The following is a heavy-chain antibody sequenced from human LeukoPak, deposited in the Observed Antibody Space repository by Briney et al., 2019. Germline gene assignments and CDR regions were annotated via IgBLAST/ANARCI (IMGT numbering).Heavy chain of an antibody. D-gene: IGHD6-13*01. Sequence: GGSLRLSCAASGFTFSSYGMHWVRQAPGKGLEWVAFIRYDGSNKYYADSVKGRFTISRDNSKNTLYLQMNSLRAEDTAVYYCARVSSDSSSWYYDYFDYWGQGTLVTVSS. CDR2: IRYDGSNK. CDR1: GFTFSSYG. J-gene: IGHJ4*02. V-gene: IGHV3-30*02. CDR3: ARVSSDSSSWYYDYFDY.